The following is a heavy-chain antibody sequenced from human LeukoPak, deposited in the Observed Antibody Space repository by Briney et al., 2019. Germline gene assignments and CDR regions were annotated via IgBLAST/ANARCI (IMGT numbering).Heavy chain of an antibody. Sequence: SETLSLTCTVSGGSISSYYWSWIRQPAGKRLEWIGRIYTSGSTSYNPSLKSRVTMSVDTSKNQFSLKLSSVTAADTAVYYCARIGGTYYEYYFDYWGQGTLVTVSS. CDR3: ARIGGTYYEYYFDY. D-gene: IGHD1-26*01. CDR1: GGSISSYY. CDR2: IYTSGST. J-gene: IGHJ4*02. V-gene: IGHV4-4*07.